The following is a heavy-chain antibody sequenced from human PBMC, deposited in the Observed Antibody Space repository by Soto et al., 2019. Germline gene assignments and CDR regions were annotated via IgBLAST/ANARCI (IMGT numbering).Heavy chain of an antibody. CDR2: IYPGDSDT. J-gene: IGHJ6*02. V-gene: IGHV5-51*01. CDR1: GYSFTSYW. D-gene: IGHD2-15*01. CDR3: ARQDCSGGSCDQPWAVYYYGMDV. Sequence: PGESLKISCKGSGYSFTSYWIGWVRQMPGKGLEWMGIIYPGDSDTRYSPSFQGQVTISADKSISTAYLQWSSLKASDTAMYYCARQDCSGGSCDQPWAVYYYGMDVWGQGTTVTVSS.